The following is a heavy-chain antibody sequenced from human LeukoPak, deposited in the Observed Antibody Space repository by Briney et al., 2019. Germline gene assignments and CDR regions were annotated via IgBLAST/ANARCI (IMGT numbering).Heavy chain of an antibody. CDR3: ARDRDSNPL. CDR1: GYTFTSYA. CDR2: IIPILGIA. Sequence: GASVKVSCKASGYTFTSYAMHWVRQAPGQGLEWMGRIIPILGIANYAQKFQGRVTITVDKSTSTAYMELSSLRSEDTAVYYCARDRDSNPLWGQGTLVTVSS. V-gene: IGHV1-69*04. J-gene: IGHJ4*02. D-gene: IGHD3-22*01.